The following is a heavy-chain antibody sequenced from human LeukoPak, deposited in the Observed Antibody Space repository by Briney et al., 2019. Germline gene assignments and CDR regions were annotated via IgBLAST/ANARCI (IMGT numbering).Heavy chain of an antibody. CDR2: IKQDGSEK. Sequence: GGSLRLSCAASGFSFGSYWMSWVRQAPGKGLEWVANIKQDGSEKYYVDSVKGRFSISRDNAKNSLYLQMHSLRAEDTAVYYCARGFRGWYAEGFDYWGQGTLVTVSS. D-gene: IGHD6-19*01. CDR1: GFSFGSYW. CDR3: ARGFRGWYAEGFDY. V-gene: IGHV3-7*01. J-gene: IGHJ4*02.